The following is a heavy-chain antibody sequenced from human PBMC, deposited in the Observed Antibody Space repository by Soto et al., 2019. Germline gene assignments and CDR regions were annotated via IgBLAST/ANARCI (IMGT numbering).Heavy chain of an antibody. D-gene: IGHD2-8*01. Sequence: QVQLQESGPGLVEPSETLSLTCAVSSGSITSDDWWTWVRQSPGKGLDWIGEVHHSGRSGSTNYTPSLKSRASISVDKSKNQFSLRLSSVTAADTAVYYCAITTRAFCTPDIWGQGTTVTVSS. CDR3: AITTRAFCTPDI. CDR2: VHHSGRSGST. J-gene: IGHJ3*02. CDR1: SGSITSDDW. V-gene: IGHV4-4*02.